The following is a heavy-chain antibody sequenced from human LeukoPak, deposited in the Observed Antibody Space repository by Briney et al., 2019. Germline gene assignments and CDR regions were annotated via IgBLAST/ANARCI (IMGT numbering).Heavy chain of an antibody. CDR2: IYYTGNT. V-gene: IGHV4-59*08. D-gene: IGHD2-15*01. Sequence: SETLSLTCTVSGVSISNHYSSWIRQPPGKGLEWIGYIYYTGNTNYNPSLKSRVTISEDTSKNQVSLELSSVTAADTAVYYCVRHSRVVAFDYWGQGNLVTVSS. J-gene: IGHJ4*02. CDR1: GVSISNHY. CDR3: VRHSRVVAFDY.